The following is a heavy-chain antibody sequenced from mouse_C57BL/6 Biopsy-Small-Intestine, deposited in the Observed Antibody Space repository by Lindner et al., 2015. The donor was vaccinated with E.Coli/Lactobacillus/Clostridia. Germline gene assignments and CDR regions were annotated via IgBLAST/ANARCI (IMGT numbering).Heavy chain of an antibody. CDR2: IDPANGNT. J-gene: IGHJ2*01. V-gene: IGHV14-3*01. CDR3: ARTNYFDY. Sequence: VQLQESGAELVRPGASVKLSCTASGFNIKDDYMHWVKQRPEQGLEWIGRIDPANGNTKYAPKFQDKATITADTSSNTAYLQLSSLTSEDTAVYYCARTNYFDYWGPRHHSHSLL. CDR1: GFNIKDDY.